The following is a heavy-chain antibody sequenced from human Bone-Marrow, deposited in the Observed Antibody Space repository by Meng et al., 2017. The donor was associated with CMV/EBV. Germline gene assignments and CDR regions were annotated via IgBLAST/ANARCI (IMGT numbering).Heavy chain of an antibody. V-gene: IGHV3-9*01. CDR1: GFTFDEYG. J-gene: IGHJ6*02. CDR2: ISWNSGSL. Sequence: GGSLRLSCAASGFTFDEYGMHWVRQAPGKGLEWVSGISWNSGSLGYADSVKGRFTISRDNAKNSLYLQMNSLRAEDTAVYYCTRDLCSSTSCYRGDYHYYGMDVWGQGATVTVSS. CDR3: TRDLCSSTSCYRGDYHYYGMDV. D-gene: IGHD2-2*01.